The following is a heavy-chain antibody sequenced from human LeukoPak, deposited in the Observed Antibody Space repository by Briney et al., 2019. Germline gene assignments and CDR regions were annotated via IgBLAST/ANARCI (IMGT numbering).Heavy chain of an antibody. CDR1: GICFSKYG. CDR3: ARDTPIAAAVTANVLDY. V-gene: IGHV3-33*01. CDR2: IWYDGSKK. Sequence: GESLRDSCAASGICFSKYGMHWVRQAPGKGLEWVAIIWYDGSKKDYADSVKGRFIISRDNSKNTLYLQMDSLRAEDTAVYYCARDTPIAAAVTANVLDYWGQGTLVTVSS. D-gene: IGHD6-13*01. J-gene: IGHJ4*02.